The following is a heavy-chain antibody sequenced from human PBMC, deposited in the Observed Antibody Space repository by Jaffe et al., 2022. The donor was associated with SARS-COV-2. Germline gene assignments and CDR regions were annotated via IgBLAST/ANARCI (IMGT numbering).Heavy chain of an antibody. CDR3: AGEGVAVTVSSAFDV. V-gene: IGHV7-4-1*02. J-gene: IGHJ3*01. CDR2: INTNTGNP. CDR1: GYTFTTYA. Sequence: QVQLVQSGSELKKPGASVKVSCKASGYTFTTYAMNWVRQAPGQGLEWMGWINTNTGNPTYAQGFTGRFVFSLDTSVSTAYLQISSLKTEDTAVYYCAGEGVAVTVSSAFDVWGQGTMVTVSS. D-gene: IGHD6-19*01.